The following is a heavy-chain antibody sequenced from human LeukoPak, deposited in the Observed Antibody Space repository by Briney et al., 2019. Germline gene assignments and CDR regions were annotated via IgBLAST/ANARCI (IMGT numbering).Heavy chain of an antibody. J-gene: IGHJ4*02. CDR2: INWNGDST. Sequence: GSLRLSCAASGSTFDDYGMSWVRPPPGKGLEWVSGINWNGDSTGYADSVKGRFTISRDNAKNSLYLQMDSLRADDTALFYCARATDGSGSPLGYWGQGTLVTVSS. D-gene: IGHD3-10*01. CDR3: ARATDGSGSPLGY. CDR1: GSTFDDYG. V-gene: IGHV3-20*04.